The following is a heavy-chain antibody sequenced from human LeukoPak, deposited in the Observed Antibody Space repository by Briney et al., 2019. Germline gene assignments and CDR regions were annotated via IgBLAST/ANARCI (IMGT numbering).Heavy chain of an antibody. D-gene: IGHD2-21*01. CDR2: INSSSSTI. Sequence: PGGSLRLSCAASGFTFSSYSMNWVRQAPGKGLEWLSYINSSSSTIYYADSVKGRFTISRDNAKNSLYLQMNSLRAEDTAVYYCAVYSGFWGQGTLVTVSS. J-gene: IGHJ4*02. V-gene: IGHV3-48*01. CDR3: AVYSGF. CDR1: GFTFSSYS.